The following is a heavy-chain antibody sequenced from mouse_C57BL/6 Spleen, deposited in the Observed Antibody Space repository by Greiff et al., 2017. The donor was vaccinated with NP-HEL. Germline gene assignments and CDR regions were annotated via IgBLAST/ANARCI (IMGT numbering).Heavy chain of an antibody. D-gene: IGHD4-1*01. CDR1: GYAFSSYW. CDR3: ARGPLGDWYFDV. V-gene: IGHV1-80*01. J-gene: IGHJ1*03. CDR2: IYPGDGDT. Sequence: QVQLQQSGAELVKPGASVKISCKASGYAFSSYWMNWVKQRPGKGLEWIGQIYPGDGDTNYNGKFKGKATLTADKSSSTAYMQLSSLTSEDSAVYFCARGPLGDWYFDVWGTGTTVTVSS.